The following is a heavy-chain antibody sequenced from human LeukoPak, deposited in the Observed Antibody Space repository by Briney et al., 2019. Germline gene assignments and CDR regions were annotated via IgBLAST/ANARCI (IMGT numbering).Heavy chain of an antibody. CDR2: ISYDGSNK. CDR3: ARAKGGYDFWSGLGGAFDY. Sequence: GGSLRLSSAASGFTFSSYAMHWVRQAPGKGLEWVAVISYDGSNKYYADSVKGRFTISRDNSKNTLYLQMNSLRAEDTAVYYCARAKGGYDFWSGLGGAFDYWGQGTLVTVSS. V-gene: IGHV3-30-3*01. CDR1: GFTFSSYA. D-gene: IGHD3-3*01. J-gene: IGHJ4*02.